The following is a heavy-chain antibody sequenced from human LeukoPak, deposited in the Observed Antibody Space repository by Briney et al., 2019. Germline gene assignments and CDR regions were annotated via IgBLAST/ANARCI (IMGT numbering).Heavy chain of an antibody. CDR3: AKDGPPIDYYYMDV. Sequence: GGSLRLSCAASGFTFSSYGMHWVRQAPGKGLEWVAVISYDGSNKYYADSVKGRFTISRDNSKNTLYLQMNSLRAEDTAVYYCAKDGPPIDYYYMDVWGKGTTVTVSS. J-gene: IGHJ6*03. CDR2: ISYDGSNK. V-gene: IGHV3-30*18. D-gene: IGHD2/OR15-2a*01. CDR1: GFTFSSYG.